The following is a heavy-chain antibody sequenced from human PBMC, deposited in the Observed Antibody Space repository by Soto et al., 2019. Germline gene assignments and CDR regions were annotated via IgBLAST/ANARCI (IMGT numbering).Heavy chain of an antibody. CDR2: INAGNGNT. J-gene: IGHJ6*02. Sequence: ASVKVSCKASGYTFTIYAMHWVRQAPGQRLEWMGWINAGNGNTQYSQRFQGLFTITRDTSASKAYLELSSLRSEDTAVYYCARLYCSGGSCYNGMDVWGQGTTVTVSS. D-gene: IGHD2-15*01. CDR1: GYTFTIYA. V-gene: IGHV1-3*01. CDR3: ARLYCSGGSCYNGMDV.